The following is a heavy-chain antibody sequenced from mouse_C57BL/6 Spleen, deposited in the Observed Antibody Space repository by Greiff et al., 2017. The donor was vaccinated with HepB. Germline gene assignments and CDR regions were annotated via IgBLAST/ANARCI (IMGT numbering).Heavy chain of an antibody. J-gene: IGHJ3*01. Sequence: QVQLQQSGAELVRPGSSVKLSCKASGYTFTSYWMHWVKQRPIQGLEWIGNIDPSDSETHYNQKFKDKATLTVDKSSSTAYMQLSSLTSEDSAVYYCAKEDHYYGSSYGFAYWGQGTLVTVSA. CDR2: IDPSDSET. CDR1: GYTFTSYW. D-gene: IGHD1-1*01. V-gene: IGHV1-52*01. CDR3: AKEDHYYGSSYGFAY.